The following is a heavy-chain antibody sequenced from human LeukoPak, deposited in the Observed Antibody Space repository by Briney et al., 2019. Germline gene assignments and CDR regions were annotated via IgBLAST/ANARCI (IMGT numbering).Heavy chain of an antibody. CDR3: ATVGLADFDY. CDR2: FDPEDGET. D-gene: IGHD3-16*01. Sequence: WASVKVSCKVSGYTLNELSMHWVRQAPRKGLEWMGGFDPEDGETIYAQKFQGRVTMTEDTSTDTAYMELSSLRSEDTAVYYCATVGLADFDYWGQGTLVTVSS. CDR1: GYTLNELS. V-gene: IGHV1-24*01. J-gene: IGHJ4*02.